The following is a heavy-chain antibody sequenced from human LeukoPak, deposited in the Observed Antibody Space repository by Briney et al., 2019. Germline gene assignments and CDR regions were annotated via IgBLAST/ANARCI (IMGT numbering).Heavy chain of an antibody. D-gene: IGHD2-15*01. Sequence: PSETLSLTCTVSGGSINNYYWSWIRQPAGKGLEWIGRIYTRGSTNYNPSLKSRVTMSVDTSKNQFSVKLSSVTAADTAVYYCARGRYCSADICSGGDAFDIWGQGTMVFVSS. CDR3: ARGRYCSADICSGGDAFDI. CDR2: IYTRGST. V-gene: IGHV4-4*07. J-gene: IGHJ3*02. CDR1: GGSINNYY.